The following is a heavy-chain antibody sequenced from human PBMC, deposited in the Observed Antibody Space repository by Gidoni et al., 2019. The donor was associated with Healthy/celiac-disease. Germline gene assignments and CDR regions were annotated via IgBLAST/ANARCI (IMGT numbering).Heavy chain of an antibody. V-gene: IGHV3-33*01. J-gene: IGHJ4*02. Sequence: QVQLVESGGGVVQPGRSLRLSCAASGFTFSSYGMHWVRQAPGKGLEWVAVICYDGSNKYYADSVKGRFTISRDNSKNTLYLQMNSLRAEDTAVYYCARDLWGIAARPTYYFDYWGQGTLVTVSS. CDR3: ARDLWGIAARPTYYFDY. CDR2: ICYDGSNK. CDR1: GFTFSSYG. D-gene: IGHD6-6*01.